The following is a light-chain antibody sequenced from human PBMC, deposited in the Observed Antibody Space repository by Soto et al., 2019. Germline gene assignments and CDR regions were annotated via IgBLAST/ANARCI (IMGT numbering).Light chain of an antibody. V-gene: IGLV2-14*01. J-gene: IGLJ1*01. CDR2: DVS. CDR1: SSDVGGYNY. Sequence: QSALTQPASVSGSPGQSITISCTGTSSDVGGYNYVSWYQQHPGKAPKLMIYDVSNRPSGVSNRFSGSKSGNTASLTISGLQAGYEADYYCGSYTSSSTLLYVFGTGTKVTVL. CDR3: GSYTSSSTLLYV.